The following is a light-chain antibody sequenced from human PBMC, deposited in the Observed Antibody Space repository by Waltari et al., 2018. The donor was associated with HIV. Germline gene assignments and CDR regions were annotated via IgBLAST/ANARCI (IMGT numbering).Light chain of an antibody. CDR3: QQYHKWPLT. CDR2: GAS. Sequence: EIVMTQYPATLSVSPGERATLSCRASQSVNNNLAWYQQKPGQAPRLLISGASTRATGVPARFSGSGSGTDFTLTISSLQSEDFGIYYCQQYHKWPLTFGGGTKVEIK. CDR1: QSVNNN. J-gene: IGKJ4*01. V-gene: IGKV3-15*01.